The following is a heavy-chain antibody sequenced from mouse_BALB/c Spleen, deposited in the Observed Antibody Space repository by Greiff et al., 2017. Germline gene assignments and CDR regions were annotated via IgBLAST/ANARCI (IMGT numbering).Heavy chain of an antibody. J-gene: IGHJ4*01. D-gene: IGHD2-10*01. Sequence: EVQLQQSGAELVRSGASVKLSCTASGFNINDYYMHWVKQRPEQGLEWIGWIDPENGDTEYAPKFKGKATMTADTSSNTAYLQLSSLTSEDTAVDYGIPYYGNYGGAMDYWGQGTSVTVSS. CDR3: IPYYGNYGGAMDY. CDR1: GFNINDYY. V-gene: IGHV14-4*02. CDR2: IDPENGDT.